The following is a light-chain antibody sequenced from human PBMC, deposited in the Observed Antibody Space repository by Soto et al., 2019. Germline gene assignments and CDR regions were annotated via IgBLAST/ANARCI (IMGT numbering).Light chain of an antibody. CDR1: QSVSSSY. CDR3: QHYGSSPWT. J-gene: IGKJ1*01. V-gene: IGKV3-20*01. Sequence: EIVLTQSPGTLSLSPGERATLSCRASQSVSSSYIAWYQQKPGQAPRLLIYGASSRATGIPDRFSGSGSGTDFTLTISRLEPEDFAVYYCQHYGSSPWTFGQGTKVEI. CDR2: GAS.